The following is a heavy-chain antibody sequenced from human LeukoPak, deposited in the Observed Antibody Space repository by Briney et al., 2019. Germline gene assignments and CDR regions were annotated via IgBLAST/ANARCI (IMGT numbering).Heavy chain of an antibody. CDR2: ISGDGGST. CDR3: AKGFGRTMMDLRE. V-gene: IGHV3-43*02. CDR1: GFTFDYYA. J-gene: IGHJ4*02. Sequence: QPGGSLRLFCAASGFTFDYYAMHWVRQAPGKGLEWVSLISGDGGSTYYADSVKGRFTISRDNSKNSLYLQMNSLRTEDTALYYCAKGFGRTMMDLREWGQGTLVTVSS. D-gene: IGHD3-22*01.